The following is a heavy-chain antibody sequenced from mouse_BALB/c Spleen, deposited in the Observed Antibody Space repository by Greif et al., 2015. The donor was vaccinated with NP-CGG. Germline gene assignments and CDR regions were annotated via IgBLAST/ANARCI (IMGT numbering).Heavy chain of an antibody. CDR1: GYTFTSYW. J-gene: IGHJ3*01. CDR3: ARRNWDGSWFAY. D-gene: IGHD4-1*01. Sequence: LVESGAELVKPGASVKLSCKASGYTFTSYWMHWVKQRPGQGLEWIGEINPSNGRTNYNEKFKSKATLTVDKSSSTAYMQLSSLTSEDSAVYYCARRNWDGSWFAYWGQGTLVTVSA. V-gene: IGHV1S81*02. CDR2: INPSNGRT.